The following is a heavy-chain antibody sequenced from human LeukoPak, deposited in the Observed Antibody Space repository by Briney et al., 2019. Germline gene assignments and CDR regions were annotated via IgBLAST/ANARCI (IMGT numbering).Heavy chain of an antibody. D-gene: IGHD3-22*01. CDR3: AGSRIYYYDSSGPHYYFDY. V-gene: IGHV4-61*08. CDR1: GGSISSGGYY. CDR2: IYYSGST. J-gene: IGHJ4*02. Sequence: SQTLSLTCTVSGGSISSGGYYWSWIRQPPGKGLEWIGYIYYSGSTNYNPSLKSRVTISVDTSKNQFSLKLSSVTAADTAVYYCAGSRIYYYDSSGPHYYFDYWGQGTLVTVSS.